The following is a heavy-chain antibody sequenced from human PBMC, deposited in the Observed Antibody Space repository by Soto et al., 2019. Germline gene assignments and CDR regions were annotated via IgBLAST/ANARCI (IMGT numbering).Heavy chain of an antibody. CDR1: GFTFSSYG. J-gene: IGHJ4*02. D-gene: IGHD3-22*01. Sequence: GGSLRLSCAASGFTFSSYGMHWVRQAPGKGLEWVAVISYDGSNKYYADSVKGRFTISRDNSKNTLYLQMNSLRAEDTAVYYCAKSSGSFRALDYWGQGTLVTVYS. CDR3: AKSSGSFRALDY. V-gene: IGHV3-30*18. CDR2: ISYDGSNK.